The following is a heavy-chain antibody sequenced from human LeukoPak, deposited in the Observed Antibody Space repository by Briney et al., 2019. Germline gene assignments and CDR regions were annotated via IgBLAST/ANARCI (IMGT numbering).Heavy chain of an antibody. Sequence: GGSLRLSCAASGLTFSSYWMSWVRQAPGKGLEWVANIKQDGSEKYYVDSVKGRFTISRDNAKNSLYLQMNSLRAEDTAVYYCARVRLGGYYYYFDYWGQGTLVTVSS. CDR1: GLTFSSYW. D-gene: IGHD3-3*01. V-gene: IGHV3-7*01. J-gene: IGHJ4*02. CDR3: ARVRLGGYYYYFDY. CDR2: IKQDGSEK.